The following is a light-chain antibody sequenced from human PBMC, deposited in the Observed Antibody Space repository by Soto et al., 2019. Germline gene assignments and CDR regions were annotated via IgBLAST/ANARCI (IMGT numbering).Light chain of an antibody. J-gene: IGKJ4*01. CDR1: QSVSSSY. CDR3: QQYGSSPT. CDR2: GAS. V-gene: IGKV3-20*01. Sequence: ENVLTQSPGTLSLSPGERATLSCRASQSVSSSYLAWYQQKPGQAPRLLIYGASSRATGIPDRFSGSGSGTDFTLIISRLEPEDFAVYYCQQYGSSPTFGGGTKVEIK.